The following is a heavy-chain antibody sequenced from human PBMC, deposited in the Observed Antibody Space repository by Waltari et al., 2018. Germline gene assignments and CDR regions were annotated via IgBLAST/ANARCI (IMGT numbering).Heavy chain of an antibody. CDR1: GGSFSGYY. D-gene: IGHD3-3*01. CDR2: INHSGST. V-gene: IGHV4-34*01. J-gene: IGHJ4*02. CDR3: ARLAYDFWSGYYPSPY. Sequence: QVQLQQWGAGLLKPSETLSLTCAVYGGSFSGYYWSWIRQPPGKGLGWIGEINHSGSTNSNPSLKSRVTISVDTSKNQFSRKLSYVTAADTAVYYCARLAYDFWSGYYPSPYWGQGTLVTVSS.